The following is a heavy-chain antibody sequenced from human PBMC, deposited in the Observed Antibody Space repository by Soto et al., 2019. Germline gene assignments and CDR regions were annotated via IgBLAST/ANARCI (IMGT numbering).Heavy chain of an antibody. CDR3: AKVPLPPGWYFDY. Sequence: EVQVSESGGGLVQPGGSLRLSCVASGVTFSTYPMTWVRQVPGKGLEWVSGISGSGGTAYYADSVKGRFTISRDNSRNMLYLQMDSLRAEDTAVYYCAKVPLPPGWYFDYWGQGTLVTVSS. CDR1: GVTFSTYP. J-gene: IGHJ4*02. V-gene: IGHV3-23*01. D-gene: IGHD1-20*01. CDR2: ISGSGGTA.